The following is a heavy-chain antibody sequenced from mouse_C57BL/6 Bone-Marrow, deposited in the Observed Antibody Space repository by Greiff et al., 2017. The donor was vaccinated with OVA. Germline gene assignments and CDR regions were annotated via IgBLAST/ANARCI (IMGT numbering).Heavy chain of an antibody. V-gene: IGHV1-50*01. CDR3: ARGEYNSGSSPVY. CDR1: GYTFTSYW. D-gene: IGHD1-1*01. CDR2: IDPSDSYT. J-gene: IGHJ2*01. Sequence: QVQLQQPGAELVKPGASVKLSCKASGYTFTSYWMQWVKQRPGQGLEWIGEIDPSDSYTNYNQKFKGKATLTVDTSSSTAYMQLSSLTSEASAVFYCARGEYNSGSSPVYWGEGTTLSVSS.